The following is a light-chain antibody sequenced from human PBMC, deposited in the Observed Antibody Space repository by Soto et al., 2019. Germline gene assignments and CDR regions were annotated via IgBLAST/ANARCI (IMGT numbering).Light chain of an antibody. CDR1: SSNIGNNY. V-gene: IGLV1-51*02. J-gene: IGLJ3*02. Sequence: QSVLTQPPSVSAAPGQKVTISFSGSSSNIGNNYVFWYQQLPGTAPKLLIYENNKRPSGIPDRFSGSKSGTSATLGITGLQTGDEADYYCGTWDSSLSAGVFGGGTKLTVL. CDR2: ENN. CDR3: GTWDSSLSAGV.